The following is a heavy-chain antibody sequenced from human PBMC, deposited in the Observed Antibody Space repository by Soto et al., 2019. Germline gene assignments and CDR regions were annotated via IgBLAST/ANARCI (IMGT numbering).Heavy chain of an antibody. CDR2: TYYRSKWYN. Sequence: PSQTLSLTCAISGDSVSSNSAAWYWIRQSPSRGLEWLGRTYYRSKWYNDYAVSVKSRITINPDTSKNQFSLQLNSVTPEDTAVYYCARDSFTPSLGLEWLETEAGNYFDYWGQGTLVTVSS. V-gene: IGHV6-1*01. J-gene: IGHJ4*02. D-gene: IGHD3-3*01. CDR3: ARDSFTPSLGLEWLETEAGNYFDY. CDR1: GDSVSSNSAA.